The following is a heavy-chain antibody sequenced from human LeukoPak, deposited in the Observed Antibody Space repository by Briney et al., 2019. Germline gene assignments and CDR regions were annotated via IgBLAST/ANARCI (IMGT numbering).Heavy chain of an antibody. CDR3: VRNLPGAGY. V-gene: IGHV3-7*01. CDR2: IKTDGSET. CDR1: GFTFNNYW. D-gene: IGHD3-9*01. Sequence: GGSLRLSCAASGFTFNNYWLSWVRQAPGKGLEWVANIKTDGSETYYVDAVKGRFTISRDNAKNSLYLQMNNLRVVDTAVYYCVRNLPGAGYWGQGTLVIVSS. J-gene: IGHJ4*02.